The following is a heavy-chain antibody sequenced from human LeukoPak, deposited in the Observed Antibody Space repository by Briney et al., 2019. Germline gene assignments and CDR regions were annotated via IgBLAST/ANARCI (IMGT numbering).Heavy chain of an antibody. CDR2: ISHNAGP. CDR3: ARGRQWQASYFDY. D-gene: IGHD6-19*01. J-gene: IGHJ4*02. CDR1: GGSFRGYY. V-gene: IGHV4-34*01. Sequence: PSETLSLTCGVSGGSFRGYYWTWIRQPPWKSLEWIGEISHNAGPNYNPSLKSRVTISIDTPKNQFSLKLSSVTAADTAVYYCARGRQWQASYFDYWGQGTLVTVSS.